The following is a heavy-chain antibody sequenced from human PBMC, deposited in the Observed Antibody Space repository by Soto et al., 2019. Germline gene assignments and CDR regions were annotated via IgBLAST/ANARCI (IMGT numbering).Heavy chain of an antibody. CDR2: ISWNSGSI. V-gene: IGHV3-9*01. CDR3: AKGEHYDILTGYYST. D-gene: IGHD3-9*01. Sequence: EVQLVESGGGLVQPGRSLRLSCAASGFTFDDYAMHWVRQAPGKGLEWVSGISWNSGSIGYADSVKGRFTISRDNAKTSLYLQLNSLGAEDTALYYCAKGEHYDILTGYYSTWGQGTLVTVSS. CDR1: GFTFDDYA. J-gene: IGHJ5*02.